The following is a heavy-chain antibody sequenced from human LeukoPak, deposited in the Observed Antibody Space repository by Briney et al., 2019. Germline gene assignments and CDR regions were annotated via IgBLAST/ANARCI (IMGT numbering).Heavy chain of an antibody. V-gene: IGHV1-24*01. CDR3: ATRIRYFDWLFSFDY. J-gene: IGHJ4*02. CDR1: GYTLTELS. Sequence: ASVKVSCKVSGYTLTELSMHWVRQAPGKGLERMGGFDPEDGGTIYAQKFQGRVTMTEDTSTDTAYMELSSLRSEDTAVYYCATRIRYFDWLFSFDYWGQGTLVTVSS. D-gene: IGHD3-9*01. CDR2: FDPEDGGT.